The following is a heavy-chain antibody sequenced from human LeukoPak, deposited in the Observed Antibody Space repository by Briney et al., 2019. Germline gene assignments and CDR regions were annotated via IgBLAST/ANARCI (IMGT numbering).Heavy chain of an antibody. J-gene: IGHJ4*02. V-gene: IGHV1-2*02. CDR3: AVDFVGSTNVFDY. CDR2: INPNSGGT. CDR1: GYTFTGYY. Sequence: ASVKVSCKASGYTFTGYYMHWVRQAPGQGLEWMGWINPNSGGTNYAQKFQGRVTMTRDTSISTAYMELSRLRSDDTAVYYCAVDFVGSTNVFDYWGQGTLVTVSS. D-gene: IGHD2-8*01.